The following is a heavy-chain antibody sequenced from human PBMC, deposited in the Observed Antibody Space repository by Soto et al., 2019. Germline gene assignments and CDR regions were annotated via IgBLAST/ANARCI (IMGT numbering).Heavy chain of an antibody. D-gene: IGHD2-15*01. V-gene: IGHV1-18*01. J-gene: IGHJ5*02. CDR2: ISAHKGNV. Sequence: GASVEVSCKASGYTFSSYGISWVRQAPGQGLEWMGWISAHKGNVKYAQKLQGRVTLTTDTSTGTAYMDLRSLRSDDTAVYYCARDLGGCSTGWFDPWGQGTLVTVSS. CDR3: ARDLGGCSTGWFDP. CDR1: GYTFSSYG.